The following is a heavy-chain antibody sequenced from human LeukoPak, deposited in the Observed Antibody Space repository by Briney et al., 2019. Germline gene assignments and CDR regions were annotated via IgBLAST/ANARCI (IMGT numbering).Heavy chain of an antibody. CDR3: ARDGYKFYYYYGMDV. CDR1: GGSISSSNYY. D-gene: IGHD5-24*01. CDR2: IYYSGST. V-gene: IGHV4-39*01. Sequence: PSETLSLTCTVSGGSISSSNYYWGWIRQPPGKGLEWIGSIYYSGSTYYNPSLKSRVTISVDTSKNQFSLKLSSVTAADTAVYYCARDGYKFYYYYGMDVWGQGTTVTVSS. J-gene: IGHJ6*02.